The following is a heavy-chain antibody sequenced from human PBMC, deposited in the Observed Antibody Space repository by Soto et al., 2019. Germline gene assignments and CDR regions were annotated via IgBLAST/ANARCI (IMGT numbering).Heavy chain of an antibody. J-gene: IGHJ6*02. D-gene: IGHD1-1*01. Sequence: ASVKVSCKASGYTFTSYYMHWVRQAPGQGLEWMGIINPSGGSTSYAQKFQGRVTMTRNTSISTAYMELSSLRSEDTAVYYCARERNMYGMDVWGQGTTVTVSS. CDR2: INPSGGST. V-gene: IGHV1-46*01. CDR3: ARERNMYGMDV. CDR1: GYTFTSYY.